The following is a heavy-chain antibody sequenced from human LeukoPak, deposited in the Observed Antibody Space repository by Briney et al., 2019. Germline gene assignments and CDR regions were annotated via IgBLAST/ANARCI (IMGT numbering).Heavy chain of an antibody. CDR3: ARVAARAFDY. CDR2: ISGSGGST. V-gene: IGHV3-23*01. J-gene: IGHJ4*02. D-gene: IGHD6-6*01. Sequence: GGSLRLSCAASGFTLSNYAMSWVRQAPGKGLEWVSTISGSGGSTYYVDSLKGRFTISRDNSKNTLYLQMNSLRAEDTAVYYCARVAARAFDYWGQGTLVTVSS. CDR1: GFTLSNYA.